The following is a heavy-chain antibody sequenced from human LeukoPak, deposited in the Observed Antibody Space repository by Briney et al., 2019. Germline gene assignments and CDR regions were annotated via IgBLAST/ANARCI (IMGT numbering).Heavy chain of an antibody. V-gene: IGHV4-4*09. Sequence: PSETLSLTCTVSGGSISSYYWSWIRQPPGKGLEWIGYIYTSGSTNYNPSLKSRVTISVDTSKNQFSLKLSSVTAADTAVYYCARHPDGHNRYYFDYWGQGTLVTVSS. CDR1: GGSISSYY. D-gene: IGHD5-24*01. CDR3: ARHPDGHNRYYFDY. J-gene: IGHJ4*02. CDR2: IYTSGST.